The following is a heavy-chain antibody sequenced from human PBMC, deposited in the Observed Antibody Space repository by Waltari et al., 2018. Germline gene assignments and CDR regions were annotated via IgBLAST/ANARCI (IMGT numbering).Heavy chain of an antibody. CDR1: GYTFTSYD. Sequence: QVQLVQSGAEVKKPGASVKVSCKASGYTFTSYDINWVRQATGQGLEWMGWMNPNSGNTGYAQKFQGRVTMTRNTSISTAYMELSSLRSEDTAVYYCARKTMVRGVITYYYYGMDVWGQGTTVTVSS. CDR2: MNPNSGNT. CDR3: ARKTMVRGVITYYYYGMDV. D-gene: IGHD3-10*01. V-gene: IGHV1-8*01. J-gene: IGHJ6*02.